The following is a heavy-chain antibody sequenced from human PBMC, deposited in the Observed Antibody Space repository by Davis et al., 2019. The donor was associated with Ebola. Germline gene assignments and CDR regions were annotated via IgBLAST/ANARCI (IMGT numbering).Heavy chain of an antibody. Sequence: SVKVSCKASGGTFITYAITWVRQAPGQGLEWMGRIVPIFGTLDYAQKFQGRVTITADESTSTAYMELSSLRSEDTAIYYCARERRSNGDPGRFDPWGQGTLVTVSS. CDR3: ARERRSNGDPGRFDP. J-gene: IGHJ5*02. CDR2: IVPIFGTL. CDR1: GGTFITYA. D-gene: IGHD4-17*01. V-gene: IGHV1-69*13.